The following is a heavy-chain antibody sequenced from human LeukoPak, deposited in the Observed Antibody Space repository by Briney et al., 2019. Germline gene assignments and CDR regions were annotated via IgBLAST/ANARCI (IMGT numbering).Heavy chain of an antibody. CDR1: GFTVSSNY. V-gene: IGHV3-66*01. J-gene: IGHJ3*02. CDR2: IYSGGST. Sequence: PGGSLRLSCAASGFTVSSNYMSWVRQAPGKGLEWVSVIYSGGSTYYADSVKGRFTISRDNSKNTLYLQMNSPRAEDTAVYYCARAHYYDSSGSTDAFDIWGQGTMVTVSS. CDR3: ARAHYYDSSGSTDAFDI. D-gene: IGHD3-22*01.